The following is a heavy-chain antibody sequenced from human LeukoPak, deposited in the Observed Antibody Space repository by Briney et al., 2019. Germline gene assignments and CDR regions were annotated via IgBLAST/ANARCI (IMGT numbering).Heavy chain of an antibody. CDR2: IYYSGST. CDR1: GGSMNSYY. Sequence: SETLSLTCSVSGGSMNSYYWSWIRQSPGKGLEWIGYIYYSGSTNYNPSLKSRVTISVDTSRNQFSLKLSSVTAADTAVYYCARHVWLQPFDYWGQGTLVTVSS. D-gene: IGHD3-9*01. V-gene: IGHV4-59*08. J-gene: IGHJ4*02. CDR3: ARHVWLQPFDY.